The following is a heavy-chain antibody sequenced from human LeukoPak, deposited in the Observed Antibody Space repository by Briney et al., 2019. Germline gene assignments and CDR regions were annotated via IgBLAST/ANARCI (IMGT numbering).Heavy chain of an antibody. J-gene: IGHJ3*01. D-gene: IGHD1-26*01. Sequence: GGSLRLSCAASGLSFSSSGMNWVRQAPGKGLEWVSYITATGSTIYYADSVKGRFTISRDNARSSLFLSMSSLRAEDTAVYYCARSIIVGATGGFDVWGQGTMVTVS. V-gene: IGHV3-48*03. CDR1: GLSFSSSG. CDR2: ITATGSTI. CDR3: ARSIIVGATGGFDV.